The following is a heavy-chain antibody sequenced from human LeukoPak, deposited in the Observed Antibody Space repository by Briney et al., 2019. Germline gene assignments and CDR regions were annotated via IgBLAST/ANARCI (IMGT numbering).Heavy chain of an antibody. J-gene: IGHJ4*02. CDR1: GFTFSSYA. D-gene: IGHD3-3*01. V-gene: IGHV3-23*01. Sequence: GGSLRLSCAASGFTFSSYAMRWVRQAPGKGLEWVSAISGSGGSTYYADSVKGRFTISRDNSKNTLYLQMNSLRAEDTAVYYCAKAAADDFWSGYYFDYWGQGTLVTVSS. CDR2: ISGSGGST. CDR3: AKAAADDFWSGYYFDY.